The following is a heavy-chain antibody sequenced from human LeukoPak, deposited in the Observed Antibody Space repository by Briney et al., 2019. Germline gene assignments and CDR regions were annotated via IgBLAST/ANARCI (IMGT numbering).Heavy chain of an antibody. D-gene: IGHD3-9*01. Sequence: SETLSLTCAVYGGSFSDYYWSWIRQPPGKGLEWIGEINHSGSTNYNPSLKSRVTISVDTSKNQFSLKLSSVTAADTAVYYCARGRGRYFDWAGHDYWGQGTLVTVSS. CDR2: INHSGST. CDR3: ARGRGRYFDWAGHDY. V-gene: IGHV4-34*01. CDR1: GGSFSDYY. J-gene: IGHJ4*02.